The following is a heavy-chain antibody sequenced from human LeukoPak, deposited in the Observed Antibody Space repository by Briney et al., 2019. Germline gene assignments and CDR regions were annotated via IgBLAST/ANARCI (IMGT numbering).Heavy chain of an antibody. V-gene: IGHV1-69*13. CDR2: IIPIFGTA. Sequence: GASVKASCKASGGTFSSYAINWVRQAPGQGLEWMGGIIPIFGTANYAQKFQGRVTITADESTSTDYMDLSSLKSEDTAVYYCATRLRDYYGSGSRPFDYWGQGTLVTVSS. CDR3: ATRLRDYYGSGSRPFDY. D-gene: IGHD3-10*01. J-gene: IGHJ4*02. CDR1: GGTFSSYA.